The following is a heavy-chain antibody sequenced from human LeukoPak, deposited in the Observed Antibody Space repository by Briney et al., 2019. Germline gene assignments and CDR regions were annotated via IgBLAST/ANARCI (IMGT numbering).Heavy chain of an antibody. CDR2: VSGSGGST. CDR3: AKKNGDSSGYYLYYFDY. Sequence: GGSLRLSCAASGFTFSSYAMSWVRQAPGKGLEWVSAVSGSGGSTYYADSVKGRFTISRDNSKNTLYLQLNSLRAEDTAVYYCAKKNGDSSGYYLYYFDYWGQGTLVTVSS. J-gene: IGHJ4*02. D-gene: IGHD3-22*01. CDR1: GFTFSSYA. V-gene: IGHV3-23*01.